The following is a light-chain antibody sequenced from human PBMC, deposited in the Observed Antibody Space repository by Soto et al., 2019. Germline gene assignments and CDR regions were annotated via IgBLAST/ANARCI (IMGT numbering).Light chain of an antibody. J-gene: IGLJ1*01. CDR1: SSNIGSNT. V-gene: IGLV1-44*01. Sequence: QSVLTQPPSASGTPGQRVTISCSGSSSNIGSNTVNWYQQLPGMAPKLLIYSNNQRPSGVPDRFSGSKSGTSASLAISGLQSEDEADYYCAAWDDSLNGPNYVFGTGTKLTVL. CDR3: AAWDDSLNGPNYV. CDR2: SNN.